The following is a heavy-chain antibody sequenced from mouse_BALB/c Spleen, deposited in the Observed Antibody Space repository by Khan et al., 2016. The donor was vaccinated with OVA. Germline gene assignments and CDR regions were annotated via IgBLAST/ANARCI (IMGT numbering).Heavy chain of an antibody. CDR1: GYSITSDYA. J-gene: IGHJ2*01. CDR2: ISYSGRT. Sequence: EVQLQESGPGLVKPSQSLSLTCTVTGYSITSDYAWNWIRQSPGNKLEWMGYISYSGRTSYNPSLKSRISITRDTSKNQFFLQFHSVTTEDTATYYCARSVTITTVVATDFDYWGQGTTLTVSS. D-gene: IGHD1-1*01. V-gene: IGHV3-2*02. CDR3: ARSVTITTVVATDFDY.